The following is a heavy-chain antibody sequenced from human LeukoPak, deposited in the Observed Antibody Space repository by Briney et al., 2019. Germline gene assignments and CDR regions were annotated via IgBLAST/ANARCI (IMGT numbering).Heavy chain of an antibody. D-gene: IGHD4-23*01. CDR1: GGSISSSSGNC. J-gene: IGHJ4*02. CDR3: ARNGGNSDFAY. CDR2: IYHSGST. Sequence: SETLSLTCAVSGGSISSSSGNCWTWVRQPPGKGLEWIGEIYHSGSTNYNPSLKSRVTMLLDKSKNQFSPKLSSVTAADTAVYYCARNGGNSDFAYWGQGTLVTVSS. V-gene: IGHV4-4*02.